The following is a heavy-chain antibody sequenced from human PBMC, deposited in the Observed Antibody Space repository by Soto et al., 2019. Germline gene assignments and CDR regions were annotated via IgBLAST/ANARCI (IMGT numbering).Heavy chain of an antibody. CDR1: GYTFTSYG. Sequence: QVPLVQSGAEVKKPGASVKVSCKASGYTFTSYGISWVRQAPGQGLEWMGWISAYNGNTNYAQKLQGRVTMTTQTSTSTDYMELRSLRSDDKAVYYCARAGGYCSGGSCYGYYYYGMDVWGQGTTVTVSS. J-gene: IGHJ6*02. CDR2: ISAYNGNT. CDR3: ARAGGYCSGGSCYGYYYYGMDV. D-gene: IGHD2-15*01. V-gene: IGHV1-18*01.